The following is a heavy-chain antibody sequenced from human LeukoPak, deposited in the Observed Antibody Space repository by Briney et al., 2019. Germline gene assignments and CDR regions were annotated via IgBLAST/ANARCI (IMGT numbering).Heavy chain of an antibody. CDR1: GFTVSSNY. CDR3: ARDKQWLGNFDY. Sequence: GGSLRLSCAASGFTVSSNYMSWVRQAPGKGLEWVSVIYSGGSTYYADSVKGRFTISRDNPKNTLYLQMNSLRAEDTAVYYCARDKQWLGNFDYWGQGTLVTVSS. D-gene: IGHD6-19*01. J-gene: IGHJ4*02. CDR2: IYSGGST. V-gene: IGHV3-66*01.